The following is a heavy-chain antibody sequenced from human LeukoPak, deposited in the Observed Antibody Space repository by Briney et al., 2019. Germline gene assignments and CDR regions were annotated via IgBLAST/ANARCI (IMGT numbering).Heavy chain of an antibody. J-gene: IGHJ2*01. Sequence: ASVKVSCKASGYTFTNYYIHWVRQAPGQGLEWMGIINPTGDSTTYAQKFQGRVTMTRDTSTNTVYMELSSLRSDDTAVYYCASYGLGYFDLWGRGTLVTVSS. CDR2: INPTGDST. CDR3: ASYGLGYFDL. CDR1: GYTFTNYY. D-gene: IGHD3-10*01. V-gene: IGHV1-46*01.